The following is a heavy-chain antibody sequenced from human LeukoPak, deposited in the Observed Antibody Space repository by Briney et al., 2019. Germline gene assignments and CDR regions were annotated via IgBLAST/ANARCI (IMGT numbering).Heavy chain of an antibody. V-gene: IGHV1-18*01. J-gene: IGHJ3*02. CDR3: TRVWLGNGLDI. CDR1: GYTFSTYG. CDR2: ISTYNSNT. Sequence: ASVKVSCKASGYTFSTYGITWVRQAPGQGLEWMGWISTYNSNTKYEQKFQGRVTMTTDTPTRTVHMELRSLGSDDTAVYYCTRVWLGNGLDIWGQGTMVTVS. D-gene: IGHD6-19*01.